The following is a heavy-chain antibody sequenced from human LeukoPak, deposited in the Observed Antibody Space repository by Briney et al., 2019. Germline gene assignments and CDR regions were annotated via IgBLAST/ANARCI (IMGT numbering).Heavy chain of an antibody. CDR1: GFTFSSHW. CDR3: AIVYAVPDKRNALDM. Sequence: PGGSLRLSCAASGFTFSSHWMHWVRQAQGKGLVWVSRIHDDGTTTNYADSVKGRFTISRDNAKNTLYLQMNSLRAEDTAVYYCAIVYAVPDKRNALDMWGQGTMVTVSS. CDR2: IHDDGTTT. J-gene: IGHJ3*02. D-gene: IGHD2-8*01. V-gene: IGHV3-74*01.